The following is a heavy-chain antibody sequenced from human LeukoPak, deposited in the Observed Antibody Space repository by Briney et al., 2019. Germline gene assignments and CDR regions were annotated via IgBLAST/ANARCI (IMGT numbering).Heavy chain of an antibody. D-gene: IGHD3-10*01. CDR3: ARASGSPLYYFDY. J-gene: IGHJ4*02. Sequence: SETLSLTCAVYGGSFSGYYWSWIRQPPGKGLEWIGEINHSGSTNYNPSLKRRVTISVDTSKNQFSLKLSSVTAADTAVYYCARASGSPLYYFDYWGQGTLVTVSS. V-gene: IGHV4-34*01. CDR2: INHSGST. CDR1: GGSFSGYY.